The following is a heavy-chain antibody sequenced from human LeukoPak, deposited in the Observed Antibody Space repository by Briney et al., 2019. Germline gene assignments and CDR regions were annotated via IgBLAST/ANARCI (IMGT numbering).Heavy chain of an antibody. CDR3: ARVLGSPSYFDD. Sequence: GGSLRLSCAASGFTVSSNHMSWVRQSPGKGLEWVSVTYTGGSTYYADFVKDRFSSARDTSKNTLDLQMNSQRAEDTAVYYCARVLGSPSYFDDWGQGTLVTVSS. CDR2: TYTGGST. D-gene: IGHD6-6*01. V-gene: IGHV3-66*01. CDR1: GFTVSSNH. J-gene: IGHJ4*02.